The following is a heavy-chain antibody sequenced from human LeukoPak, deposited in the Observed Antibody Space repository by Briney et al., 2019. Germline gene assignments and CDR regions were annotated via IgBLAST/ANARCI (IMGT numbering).Heavy chain of an antibody. CDR2: IWSDGTNQ. D-gene: IGHD4-11*01. CDR1: EFTFSHYG. J-gene: IGHJ4*02. CDR3: AKDAQRGFDYSNSLEH. V-gene: IGHV3-33*06. Sequence: PGRFLRFSCEASEFTFSHYGMHWVRQAPGKGLDWVAVIWSDGTNQYYADSVKGRFTISRDNLKNMVSLQVNRLRADETAVYYCAKDAQRGFDYSNSLEHWGQGSLVTVSS.